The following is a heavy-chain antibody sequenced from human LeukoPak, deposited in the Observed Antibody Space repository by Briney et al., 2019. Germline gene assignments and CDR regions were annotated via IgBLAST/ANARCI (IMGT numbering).Heavy chain of an antibody. D-gene: IGHD3-22*01. CDR3: ARLLSFYDSSGYFLY. V-gene: IGHV3-33*08. CDR1: GVTFSIYW. Sequence: PGGSLRLSCAASGVTFSIYWMSWVRQAPGKGLEWVAFIRYDGSNKYYVDSVKGRVTISRDNSKNTLYLQMNSLRAEDTAVYYCARLLSFYDSSGYFLYWGQGTLVTVSS. CDR2: IRYDGSNK. J-gene: IGHJ4*02.